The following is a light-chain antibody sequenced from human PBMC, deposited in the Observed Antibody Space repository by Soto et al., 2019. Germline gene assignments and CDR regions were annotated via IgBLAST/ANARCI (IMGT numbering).Light chain of an antibody. CDR2: DAS. CDR1: QSVGSNY. J-gene: IGKJ3*01. CDR3: QQYTSSPFT. V-gene: IGKV3-20*01. Sequence: EIVLTQSPGTLSLSPGDRATLSCRASQSVGSNYLAWYQQKPGQAPRLLIYDASSRATGIPDRFSGSGSGTGFTLTISRLEPEDFAVYYCQQYTSSPFTFGPGTKVDIK.